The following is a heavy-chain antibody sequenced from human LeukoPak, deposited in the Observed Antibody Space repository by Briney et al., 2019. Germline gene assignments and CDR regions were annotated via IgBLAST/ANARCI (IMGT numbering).Heavy chain of an antibody. Sequence: SGGSLRLSCAASGFSFSDYYMSWIRQAPGKGLEWVLYISSSSSYTIYADSVKGRFTISRDNAKNSLYLQMNSLRAEDTAVYYCARVSYYYDSSGYSGYYYYYDMDVWGQGTTVTVSS. CDR1: GFSFSDYY. J-gene: IGHJ6*02. CDR2: ISSSSSYT. V-gene: IGHV3-11*06. CDR3: ARVSYYYDSSGYSGYYYYYDMDV. D-gene: IGHD3-22*01.